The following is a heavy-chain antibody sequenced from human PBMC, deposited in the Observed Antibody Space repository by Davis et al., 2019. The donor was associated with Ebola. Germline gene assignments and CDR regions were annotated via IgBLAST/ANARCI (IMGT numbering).Heavy chain of an antibody. Sequence: AASVKVSCKASGGTFSSYAISWVRQAPGQGLEWVGRIIPILGIANYAQKFQGRVTITADKSTSTAYMELSSLRSEDTAVYYRAISITGTTTDGMDVWGQGTTVTVSS. D-gene: IGHD1-7*01. CDR1: GGTFSSYA. J-gene: IGHJ6*02. CDR3: AISITGTTTDGMDV. CDR2: IIPILGIA. V-gene: IGHV1-69*04.